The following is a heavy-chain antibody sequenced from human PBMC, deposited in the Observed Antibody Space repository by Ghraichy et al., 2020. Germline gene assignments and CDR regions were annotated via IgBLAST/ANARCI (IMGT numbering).Heavy chain of an antibody. Sequence: ASVKGSCKASGYTFTYYGITWVRQAPGQGLEWMGWITTRNGNTQSAQRLQGRVTMTTDTSTNTVYMELRSLRFDDTAVYYCARGINYFDPWGQGTLVTVSS. D-gene: IGHD2-15*01. CDR1: GYTFTYYG. CDR3: ARGINYFDP. V-gene: IGHV1-18*04. J-gene: IGHJ5*02. CDR2: ITTRNGNT.